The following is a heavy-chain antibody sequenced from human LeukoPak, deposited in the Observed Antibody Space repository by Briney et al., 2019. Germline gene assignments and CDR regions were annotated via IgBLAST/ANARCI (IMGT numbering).Heavy chain of an antibody. J-gene: IGHJ6*02. CDR2: IYTGGDT. Sequence: SETLSLTCTVSGGSVSNYYWSWIRQPAGKGLEWIGRIYTGGDTNYNPSLKSRLTMSVDTSKNQFSLNLISVSAADTAVYYCARLLGDHGGNYFGMDVWGQGTTVTVSS. D-gene: IGHD4-17*01. CDR3: ARLLGDHGGNYFGMDV. V-gene: IGHV4-4*07. CDR1: GGSVSNYY.